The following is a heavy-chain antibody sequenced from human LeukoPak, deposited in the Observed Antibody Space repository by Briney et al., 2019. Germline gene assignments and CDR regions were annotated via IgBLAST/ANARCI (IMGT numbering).Heavy chain of an antibody. V-gene: IGHV1-18*01. CDR2: ISTYNGDT. J-gene: IGHJ4*02. CDR3: ARDELLVGAAAFDY. D-gene: IGHD1-26*01. Sequence: ASVKVSCKPSGYTFSSYGISWVRQAPGQGLEWVGWISTYNGDTRYAQNFEGRVTMTTDRSTSTIYMELRSLRSDDTAVYFCARDELLVGAAAFDYWGQGTRVSVSS. CDR1: GYTFSSYG.